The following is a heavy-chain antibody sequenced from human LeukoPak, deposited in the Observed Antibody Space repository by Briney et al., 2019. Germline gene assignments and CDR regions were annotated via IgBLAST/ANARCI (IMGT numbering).Heavy chain of an antibody. D-gene: IGHD6-13*01. J-gene: IGHJ6*02. V-gene: IGHV1-8*01. Sequence: ASVKVSCKASGYTFTSYDINCVRQATGQGLEWMGWMNPNSGNTGYAQKFQGRVTMTRNTSISKAYMELSSLRSEGTAVYYCATVIAGVPGIAAAYGMDVWGQGTTVTVSS. CDR3: ATVIAGVPGIAAAYGMDV. CDR2: MNPNSGNT. CDR1: GYTFTSYD.